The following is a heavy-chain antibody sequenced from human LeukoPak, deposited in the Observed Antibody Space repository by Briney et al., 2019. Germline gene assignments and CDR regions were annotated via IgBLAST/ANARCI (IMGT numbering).Heavy chain of an antibody. J-gene: IGHJ4*02. CDR1: GFTFSRYS. D-gene: IGHD3-3*01. V-gene: IGHV3-48*01. Sequence: QPGGSLRLSCAASGFTFSRYSMKWVRQAPGEGLEWVSYIISSSSTIYYADSVKGRFTISRDNAKKSLYLQMNSLRAEDTAVYYCAREYTVHYDFWSGYSYWGQGTLVTVSS. CDR3: AREYTVHYDFWSGYSY. CDR2: IISSSSTI.